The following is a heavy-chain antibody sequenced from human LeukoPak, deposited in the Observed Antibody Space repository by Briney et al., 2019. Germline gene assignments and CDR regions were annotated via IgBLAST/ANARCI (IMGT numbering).Heavy chain of an antibody. CDR1: GLSFSGYS. J-gene: IGHJ3*02. CDR2: IRSSSSII. Sequence: GGSLRLSCAASGLSFSGYSMNWVRRAPGKGLEWVSYIRSSSSIIYYADSVESRFTVSRDNAKNSLYLQMNSLRDEDTAVYYCARISLGAFDIWGQGTMVTVSS. D-gene: IGHD2/OR15-2a*01. CDR3: ARISLGAFDI. V-gene: IGHV3-48*02.